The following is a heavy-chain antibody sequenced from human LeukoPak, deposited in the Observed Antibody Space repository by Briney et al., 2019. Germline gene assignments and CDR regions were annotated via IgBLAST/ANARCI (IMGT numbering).Heavy chain of an antibody. CDR3: AKAWLGDY. D-gene: IGHD5-24*01. V-gene: IGHV3-23*01. CDR1: AFILSIYV. CDR2: ISGSGGST. Sequence: PGGSLRLSCAASAFILSIYVMHWVSQAPGKGLEWVSAISGSGGSTYYADSVKGRFTISRDNSKNTLYLQMNSLRAEDTAVYYCAKAWLGDYWGQGTLVTVSS. J-gene: IGHJ4*02.